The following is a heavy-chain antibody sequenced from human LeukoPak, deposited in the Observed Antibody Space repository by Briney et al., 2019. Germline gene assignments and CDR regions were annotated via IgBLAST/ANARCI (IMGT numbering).Heavy chain of an antibody. V-gene: IGHV3-7*01. Sequence: GGSLRLSCAASGFTFSSYWMSWVRQAPGKGLEWVANIKQDGSEKYYVDSVKGRFTISRDNAKNSLYLQMNSLRAEDTAVYYCARGSAAIALYGMDVWGQGTTVTVSS. D-gene: IGHD2-21*01. J-gene: IGHJ6*02. CDR1: GFTFSSYW. CDR2: IKQDGSEK. CDR3: ARGSAAIALYGMDV.